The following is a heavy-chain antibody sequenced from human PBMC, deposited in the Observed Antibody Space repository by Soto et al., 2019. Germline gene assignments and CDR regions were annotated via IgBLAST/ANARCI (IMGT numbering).Heavy chain of an antibody. D-gene: IGHD7-27*01. CDR3: AREEGLGIPNAFDI. CDR1: GGTFSSYT. CDR2: IIPILGIA. V-gene: IGHV1-69*08. J-gene: IGHJ3*02. Sequence: QVQLVQSGAEVKKPGSSVKVSCKASGGTFSSYTISWVRQAPGQGLEWMGRIIPILGIANYAQKFQGRVTIPADKSTSTAYMELSSLRSEDTAVYYCAREEGLGIPNAFDIWGQGTMVTVSS.